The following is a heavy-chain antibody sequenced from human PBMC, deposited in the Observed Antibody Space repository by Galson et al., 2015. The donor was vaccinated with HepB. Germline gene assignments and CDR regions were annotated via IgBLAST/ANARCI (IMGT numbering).Heavy chain of an antibody. V-gene: IGHV3-73*01. D-gene: IGHD2-2*01. CDR2: IKSKANNYAT. CDR1: GFTFSDSA. J-gene: IGHJ6*03. Sequence: SLRLSCAASGFTFSDSAIHWVRQASGKGLEWVGRIKSKANNYATAYTASVKGRFTISRDDSENTAYLQMNSLKTEDTAVYYCTRHIVVVPAATRDYYYMDVWGKGTTVTVSS. CDR3: TRHIVVVPAATRDYYYMDV.